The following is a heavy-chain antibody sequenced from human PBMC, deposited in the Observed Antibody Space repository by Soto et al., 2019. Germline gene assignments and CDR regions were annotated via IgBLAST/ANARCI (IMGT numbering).Heavy chain of an antibody. V-gene: IGHV1-69*13. CDR3: ARADFWSGRSDYYYYGMDV. D-gene: IGHD3-3*01. CDR1: GYTFTDYF. CDR2: IIPIFGTA. J-gene: IGHJ6*02. Sequence: ASATVSCKASGYTFTDYFIHWVRQAPGQGLEWMGGIIPIFGTANYAQKFQGRVTITADESTSTAYMELSSLRSEDTAVYYCARADFWSGRSDYYYYGMDVWGQGTTVTVSS.